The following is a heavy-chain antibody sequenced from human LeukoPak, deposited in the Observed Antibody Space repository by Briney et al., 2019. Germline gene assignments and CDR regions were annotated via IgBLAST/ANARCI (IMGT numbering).Heavy chain of an antibody. D-gene: IGHD1-26*01. Sequence: SETLSLTCTVSGVSISSSSYDWGWIRQPPGKGLEWIGSIYYTGRTSYNPSLKSRVTISEDTSKNQFSLKLSSVTAADTAIYYCARHLRSPVGATGSVDYWGQGTLVTVSS. CDR1: GVSISSSSYD. J-gene: IGHJ4*02. CDR3: ARHLRSPVGATGSVDY. V-gene: IGHV4-39*01. CDR2: IYYTGRT.